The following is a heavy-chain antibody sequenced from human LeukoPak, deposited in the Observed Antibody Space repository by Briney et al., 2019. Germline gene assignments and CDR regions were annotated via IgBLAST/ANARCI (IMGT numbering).Heavy chain of an antibody. CDR2: IYYSGST. V-gene: IGHV4-59*01. Sequence: SETLSLPCTVPGGSISSYYWSWIRQPPGKGLEWIGYIYYSGSTNYNPSLKSRVTISVDTSKNQFSLKLSSVTAADTAVYYCARSPAGEVTASFYYWGQGTLVTVSS. CDR1: GGSISSYY. D-gene: IGHD2-21*02. J-gene: IGHJ4*02. CDR3: ARSPAGEVTASFYY.